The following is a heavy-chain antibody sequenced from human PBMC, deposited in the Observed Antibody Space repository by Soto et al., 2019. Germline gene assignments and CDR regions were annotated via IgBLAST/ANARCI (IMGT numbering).Heavy chain of an antibody. V-gene: IGHV3-7*01. CDR1: AFPLSRYW. J-gene: IGHJ5*02. Sequence: SLILSCTAFAFPLSRYWMSWLRQAPGKGLEWVANIKQDGSEKSYVDSVKGRFSISRDNAKNSLYMQMNSLRAEDTAVYFCGRDLPSRSGRTGGWLDPWGRGNLVT. CDR2: IKQDGSEK. D-gene: IGHD1-26*01. CDR3: GRDLPSRSGRTGGWLDP.